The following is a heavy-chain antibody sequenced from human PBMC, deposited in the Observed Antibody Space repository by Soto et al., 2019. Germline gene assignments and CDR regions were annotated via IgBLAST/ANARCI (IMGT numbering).Heavy chain of an antibody. V-gene: IGHV3-23*01. CDR3: ARARCISTSCYWIYYYYYYGMDV. CDR2: ISGSGVST. J-gene: IGHJ6*02. D-gene: IGHD2-2*01. Sequence: GGSLRLSCAASGFTFSSYAMSWVRQAPGKGLEWVSGISGSGVSTHYADSVKGRFTISRDNSKNTLYLQMNSLRAEDTAVYYCARARCISTSCYWIYYYYYYGMDVWGQGTTVTVSS. CDR1: GFTFSSYA.